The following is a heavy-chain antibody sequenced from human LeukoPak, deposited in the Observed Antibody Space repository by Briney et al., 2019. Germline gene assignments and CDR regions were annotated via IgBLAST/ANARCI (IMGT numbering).Heavy chain of an antibody. CDR3: ARSLFWGSSSWKGWFDP. D-gene: IGHD6-13*01. V-gene: IGHV4-30-2*01. Sequence: SQTLSLTCAVSGGSINSDSWSWIRQPPGKGLEWVGYILHGGGTYSNPSLKSRVTISVDRSKNQFSLKLTSVTAADTAVYYCARSLFWGSSSWKGWFDPWGQGTLVTVSS. CDR2: ILHGGGT. CDR1: GGSINSDS. J-gene: IGHJ5*02.